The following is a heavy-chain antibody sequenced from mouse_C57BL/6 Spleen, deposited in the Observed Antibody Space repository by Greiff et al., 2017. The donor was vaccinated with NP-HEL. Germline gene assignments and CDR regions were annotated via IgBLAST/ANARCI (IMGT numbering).Heavy chain of an antibody. CDR2: IDPETGGT. CDR3: TRAVEFAY. D-gene: IGHD1-1*01. Sequence: QVQLQQSGAELVRPGASVTLSCKASGYTFTDYEMHWVKQTPVHGLEWIGAIDPETGGTAYNQKFKGKAILTADKASSTAYMELRSLTSEDSAVYYCTRAVEFAYWGQGTLVTVSA. J-gene: IGHJ3*01. CDR1: GYTFTDYE. V-gene: IGHV1-15*01.